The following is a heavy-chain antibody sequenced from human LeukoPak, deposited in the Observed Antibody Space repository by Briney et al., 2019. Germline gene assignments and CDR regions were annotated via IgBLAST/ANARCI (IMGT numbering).Heavy chain of an antibody. CDR1: GFTFSSYG. CDR2: ISYDGSNK. Sequence: QAGGSLRLSCAASGFTFSSYGMHWVRQAPGKGLEWVAVISYDGSNKYYADSVKGRFTISRDNSKNSLYLQMNSLRAEDTAVYYCARDAYYDSSGYYYTPYYYYYGMDVWGQGTTVTVSS. V-gene: IGHV3-30*03. J-gene: IGHJ6*02. D-gene: IGHD3-22*01. CDR3: ARDAYYDSSGYYYTPYYYYYGMDV.